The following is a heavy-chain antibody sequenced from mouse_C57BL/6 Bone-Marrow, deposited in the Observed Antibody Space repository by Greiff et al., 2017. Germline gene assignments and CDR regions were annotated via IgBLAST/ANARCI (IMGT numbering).Heavy chain of an antibody. CDR1: GYTFTSYW. Sequence: QVQLQQPGAELVKPGASVKLSCKASGYTFTSYWMHWVKQRPGQGLEWIGMIHPNSGSTNYNEKFKSKATLTVDKSSSTAYMQLSSLTSEDSAIYYCARGRSLYAMDYWGQGTSVTVSS. CDR2: IHPNSGST. V-gene: IGHV1-64*01. J-gene: IGHJ4*01. CDR3: ARGRSLYAMDY.